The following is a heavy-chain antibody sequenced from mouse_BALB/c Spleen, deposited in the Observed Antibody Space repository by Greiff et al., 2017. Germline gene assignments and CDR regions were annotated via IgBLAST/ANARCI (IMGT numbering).Heavy chain of an antibody. J-gene: IGHJ4*01. CDR1: GYTFTSYW. Sequence: QVQLQQSGAELAKPGASVKMSCKASGYTFTSYWMHWVKQRPGQGLEWIGYINPSTGYTEYNQKFKDKATLTADKSSSTAYMQLSSLTSEDSAVYYCASGLAMDYWGQGTSVTVSS. D-gene: IGHD3-1*01. V-gene: IGHV1-7*01. CDR3: ASGLAMDY. CDR2: INPSTGYT.